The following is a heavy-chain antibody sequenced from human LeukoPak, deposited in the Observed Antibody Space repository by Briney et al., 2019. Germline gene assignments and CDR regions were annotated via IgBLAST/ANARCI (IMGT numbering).Heavy chain of an antibody. J-gene: IGHJ6*03. CDR3: ARGIVGAADYMDV. CDR2: INPNSGVT. V-gene: IGHV1-2*02. D-gene: IGHD1-26*01. CDR1: GYTLSDHY. Sequence: ASVKVSCKASGYTLSDHYLHWVRQAPGQGLEWLGWINPNSGVTNYAQKFQGRVIMTRDTSINTVYMEQRRLRSDDTAVYYCARGIVGAADYMDVWGKGTTVTVSS.